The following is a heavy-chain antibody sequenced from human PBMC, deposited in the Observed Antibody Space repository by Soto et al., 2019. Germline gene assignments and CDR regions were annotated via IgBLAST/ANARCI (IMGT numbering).Heavy chain of an antibody. V-gene: IGHV4-59*08. J-gene: IGHJ5*02. D-gene: IGHD6-13*01. CDR1: GGSISSYY. CDR2: IYYSGST. Sequence: SETLSLTCTVSGGSISSYYWSWIRQPPGKGLEWIGYIYYSGSTNYNPSLKSRVTISVDTSKNQFSLKLSSVTAADTAVYYCARGGSSSWYEGPNWFDPWGQGTLVTVSS. CDR3: ARGGSSSWYEGPNWFDP.